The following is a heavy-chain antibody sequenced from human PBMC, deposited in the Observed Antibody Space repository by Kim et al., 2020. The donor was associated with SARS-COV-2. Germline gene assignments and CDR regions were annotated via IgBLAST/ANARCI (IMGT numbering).Heavy chain of an antibody. CDR1: GGSISSGGYY. V-gene: IGHV4-31*03. CDR3: AGGTYYDILTGNPPMYYFDY. CDR2: IYYSGST. Sequence: SETLSLTCTVSGGSISSGGYYWSWIRQHPGKGLEWIGYIYYSGSTYYNPSLKSRVTISVDTSKNQFSLKLSSVTAADTAVYYCAGGTYYDILTGNPPMYYFDYWGQGTLVTVSS. J-gene: IGHJ4*02. D-gene: IGHD3-9*01.